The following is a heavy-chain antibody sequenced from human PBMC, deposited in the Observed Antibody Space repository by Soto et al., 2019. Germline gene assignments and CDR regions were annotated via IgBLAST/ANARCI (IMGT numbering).Heavy chain of an antibody. V-gene: IGHV3-23*01. CDR2: ISGSGGST. CDR1: GFTFSSYA. Sequence: EVQLLESGGGLVQPGGSLRLSCAASGFTFSSYAMSWVRQAPGKGLEWVSAISGSGGSTYYADSVKGRFTISRDNSKNTLYLQMNSLRAEDTAVYYCAKDDIGYCSGGSCPEYYFDYWGQGTLVTVSS. D-gene: IGHD2-15*01. J-gene: IGHJ4*02. CDR3: AKDDIGYCSGGSCPEYYFDY.